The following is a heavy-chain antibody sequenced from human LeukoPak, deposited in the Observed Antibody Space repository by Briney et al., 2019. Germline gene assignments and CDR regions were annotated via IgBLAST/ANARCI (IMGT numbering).Heavy chain of an antibody. V-gene: IGHV3-74*01. J-gene: IGHJ4*02. CDR2: INSDGSST. CDR3: ARGVNDFWSGSDFDY. CDR1: GFTFSSYW. D-gene: IGHD3-3*01. Sequence: PGGSLRLSCAASGFTFSSYWMHWVRQAPGKGLVWVSRINSDGSSTSYADSVKGRFTISRDNAKNTLYLQMNSLRAEDTAVYYCARGVNDFWSGSDFDYWGQGTLVTVFS.